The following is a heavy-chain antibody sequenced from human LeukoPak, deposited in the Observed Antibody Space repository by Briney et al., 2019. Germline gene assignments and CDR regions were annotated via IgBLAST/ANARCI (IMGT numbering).Heavy chain of an antibody. CDR1: GGSISHYY. V-gene: IGHV4-59*01. J-gene: IGHJ6*02. CDR2: IYYSGTT. D-gene: IGHD3-10*01. Sequence: PSETLSLTCTVSGGSISHYYWSWIRQSPGKGLEWIGYIYYSGTTNYNPSLKSRVTISVDTSRNQFSLQLRSVTAADTAVYYCARDGVRGVKTNYYYYGMDVWGQGTTVTVSS. CDR3: ARDGVRGVKTNYYYYGMDV.